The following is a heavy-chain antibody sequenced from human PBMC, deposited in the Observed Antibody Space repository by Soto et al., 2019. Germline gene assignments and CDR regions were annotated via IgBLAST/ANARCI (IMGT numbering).Heavy chain of an antibody. V-gene: IGHV3-74*01. Sequence: GGSLRLSCAASGFTSSSYWMHWVRQAPGKGLVWVSRINSDGSSTSYADSVKGRFTISRDNAKNSLYLQMNSLRAEDTAVYYCAKEMKFRYFDRPFDYWGQGTLVTVSS. CDR3: AKEMKFRYFDRPFDY. CDR1: GFTSSSYW. J-gene: IGHJ4*02. D-gene: IGHD3-9*01. CDR2: INSDGSST.